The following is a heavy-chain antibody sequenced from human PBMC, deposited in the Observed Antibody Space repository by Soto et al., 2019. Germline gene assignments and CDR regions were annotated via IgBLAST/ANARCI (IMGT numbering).Heavy chain of an antibody. Sequence: SVKVSCKASGGTFSSYAISWVLQAPVQGLEWMGGIIPIFGTANYAQKFQGRVTITADESTSTAYMELSSLRSEDTAVYYCASSRGSGSYYYGMDVWGQGTTVTVSS. D-gene: IGHD3-10*01. V-gene: IGHV1-69*13. CDR1: GGTFSSYA. J-gene: IGHJ6*02. CDR2: IIPIFGTA. CDR3: ASSRGSGSYYYGMDV.